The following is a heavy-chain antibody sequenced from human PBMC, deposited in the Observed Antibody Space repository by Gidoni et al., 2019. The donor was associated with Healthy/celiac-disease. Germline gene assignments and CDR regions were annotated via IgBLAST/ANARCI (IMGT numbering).Heavy chain of an antibody. J-gene: IGHJ6*03. D-gene: IGHD2-21*02. CDR2: NNAGNGNT. CDR1: GYLLTSYS. CDR3: AREGDIWGDYYYYYYMDV. Sequence: QVQLVQSGAEVKKPGASVKVSCKASGYLLTSYSMHWVRQAPGQRLEWMGWNNAGNGNTKYSQKFQGRVTITRDTSASTAYMELSSLRSEDTAVYYCAREGDIWGDYYYYYYMDVWGKGTTVTVSS. V-gene: IGHV1-3*01.